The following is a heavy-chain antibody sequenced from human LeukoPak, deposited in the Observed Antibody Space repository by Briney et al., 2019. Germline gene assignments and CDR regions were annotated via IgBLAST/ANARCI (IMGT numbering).Heavy chain of an antibody. Sequence: SETLSLTCAVSGGSFSGYYWSWIRQPPGKGLEWIGEINHSGSTNYNPSLKSRVTISVDTSKNQFSLKLSSVTAADTAVYYCARGWDCSGGSCYEGWFDPWGQGTLVTVSS. CDR1: GGSFSGYY. CDR3: ARGWDCSGGSCYEGWFDP. V-gene: IGHV4-34*01. J-gene: IGHJ5*02. D-gene: IGHD2-15*01. CDR2: INHSGST.